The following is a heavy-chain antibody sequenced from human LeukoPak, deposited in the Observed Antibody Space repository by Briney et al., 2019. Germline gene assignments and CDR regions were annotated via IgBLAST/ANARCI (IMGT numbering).Heavy chain of an antibody. CDR2: IDRGVGST. V-gene: IGHV3-23*01. J-gene: IGHJ4*02. CDR3: AKKGQADDGGKPD. CDR1: GFTFSKYD. Sequence: GGSLRLSCAASGFTFSKYDLSWVRQAPGKGLECVSAIDRGVGSTYYADSVKGRFTISRDNSKNTLYLQMNNLRVDDTAVYYCAKKGQADDGGKPDWGQGTLVTVSS.